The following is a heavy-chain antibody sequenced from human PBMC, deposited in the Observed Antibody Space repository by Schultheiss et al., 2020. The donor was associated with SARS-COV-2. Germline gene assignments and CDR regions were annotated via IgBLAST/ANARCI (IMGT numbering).Heavy chain of an antibody. CDR2: IYHSGST. CDR1: GYSISSGYY. D-gene: IGHD3-3*01. Sequence: SETLSLTCTVSGYSISSGYYWGWIRQPPGKGLEWIGSIYHSGSTYYNPSLKSRVTISVDKSKNQFSLKLSSVTAADTAVYYCARTIRITIFGVVQYFDYWGQGTLVTVSS. J-gene: IGHJ4*02. V-gene: IGHV4-38-2*02. CDR3: ARTIRITIFGVVQYFDY.